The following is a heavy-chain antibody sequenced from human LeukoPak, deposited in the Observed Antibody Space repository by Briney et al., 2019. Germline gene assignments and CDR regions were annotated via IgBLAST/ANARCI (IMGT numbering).Heavy chain of an antibody. CDR2: IYPGDSDT. Sequence: GESLKISCKGSGYSFTSYWIGWVRQMPGKGLEWMGIIYPGDSDTRYSPSFQDQVTISADKSISTAYLQWSSLKASDTAMYYCARLWEWLDLDYYYYYYMDVWGKGTTVTVSS. CDR1: GYSFTSYW. J-gene: IGHJ6*03. V-gene: IGHV5-51*01. D-gene: IGHD3-3*01. CDR3: ARLWEWLDLDYYYYYYMDV.